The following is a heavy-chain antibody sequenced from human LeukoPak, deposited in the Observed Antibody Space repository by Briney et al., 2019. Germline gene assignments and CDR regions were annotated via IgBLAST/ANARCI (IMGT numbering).Heavy chain of an antibody. CDR1: GGSISTYY. V-gene: IGHV4-59*01. D-gene: IGHD5-18*01. J-gene: IGHJ5*02. Sequence: SGTLSLTCSVAGGSISTYYWNWIRQTPGKGLEWIGHISNGNTDYNPSLKSRVTISVDTSKNQFSLRLTSVTAADTAVYYCARDKAHSYGRYFDPWGQGALVIVSS. CDR3: ARDKAHSYGRYFDP. CDR2: ISNGNT.